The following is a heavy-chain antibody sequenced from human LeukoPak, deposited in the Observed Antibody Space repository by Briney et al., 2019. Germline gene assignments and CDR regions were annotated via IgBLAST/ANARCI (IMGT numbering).Heavy chain of an antibody. CDR3: ARDPSSVTLYFFDY. CDR2: IDANNGDT. CDR1: GYTFRGNY. V-gene: IGHV1-2*02. D-gene: IGHD4-11*01. Sequence: ASVKVSCKASGYTFRGNYIHWLRQAPGQGLEWMGWIDANNGDTKSAQKFQGRVAMSRDTSISTAYMDLSSLSPDDAAVYYCARDPSSVTLYFFDYWGQGTLVTVSS. J-gene: IGHJ4*02.